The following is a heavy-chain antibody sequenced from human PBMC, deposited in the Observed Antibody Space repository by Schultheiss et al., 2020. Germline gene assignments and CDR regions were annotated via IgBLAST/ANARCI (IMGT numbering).Heavy chain of an antibody. CDR2: ISGSGGST. J-gene: IGHJ3*02. D-gene: IGHD3-22*01. CDR1: GFTFSSYS. V-gene: IGHV3-23*01. CDR3: AKDGHYYYEFDAFDI. Sequence: GGSLRLSCAASGFTFSSYSMNWVRQAPGKGLEWVSAISGSGGSTYYADSVKGRFTISRDNSKNTLYLQMNSLRAEDTAVYYCAKDGHYYYEFDAFDIWGQGTMVTVSS.